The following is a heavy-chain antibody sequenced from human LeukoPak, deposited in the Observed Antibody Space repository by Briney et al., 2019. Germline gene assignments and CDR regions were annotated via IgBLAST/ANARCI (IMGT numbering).Heavy chain of an antibody. CDR2: IKQDGSEK. V-gene: IGHV3-7*01. CDR1: GFTFSSYW. D-gene: IGHD3-10*01. J-gene: IGHJ3*02. Sequence: GGSLRLSCAASGFTFSSYWMSWVRQAPGKGLEWVANIKQDGSEKYYVDSVKGRFTISRDNAKNSLYLQMNSLRAEDTAVYYCARALGSSSGAFDIWGQGTMVTASS. CDR3: ARALGSSSGAFDI.